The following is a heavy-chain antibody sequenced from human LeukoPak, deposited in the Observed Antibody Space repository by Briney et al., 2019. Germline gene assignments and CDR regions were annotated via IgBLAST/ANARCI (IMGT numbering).Heavy chain of an antibody. Sequence: GGSLRLSCAASAFTVSSNYLTWVRQAPGKGLKWVSVIYTGGTTYYADSVKGRFTISRDNSKNTLYLQMNNLRAEDTAVYYCARGDFDIWGQGTMVTVSS. CDR3: ARGDFDI. CDR1: AFTVSSNY. V-gene: IGHV3-66*01. J-gene: IGHJ3*02. CDR2: IYTGGTT.